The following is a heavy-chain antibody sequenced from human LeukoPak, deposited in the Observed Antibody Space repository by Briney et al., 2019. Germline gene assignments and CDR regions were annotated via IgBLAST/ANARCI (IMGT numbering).Heavy chain of an antibody. Sequence: PGGSLRLSCAASGFIFSDYALNWVRQPPGKGLEWVSAISGGDVSTFYADSVKGRFTISRDNSNNTLYLQINSLRAEDTAVYYCAKERPGVVAAASNSWGRGTLVTVSS. D-gene: IGHD2-2*01. CDR1: GFIFSDYA. CDR3: AKERPGVVAAASNS. J-gene: IGHJ5*02. CDR2: ISGGDVST. V-gene: IGHV3-23*01.